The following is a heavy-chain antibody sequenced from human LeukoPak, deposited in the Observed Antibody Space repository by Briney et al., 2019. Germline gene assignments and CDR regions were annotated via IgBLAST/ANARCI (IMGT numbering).Heavy chain of an antibody. D-gene: IGHD2-21*01. CDR1: GFTFSSYA. CDR2: ISGNGGST. V-gene: IGHV3-23*01. CDR3: AKDVVVIRGYFDY. J-gene: IGHJ4*02. Sequence: GGSLRLSCAASGFTFSSYAMSWVRQAPGKGLEWVSAISGNGGSTYYADSVKGRFTISRDNSKNTLYLQMNSLRAEDTAVYYCAKDVVVIRGYFDYWGQGTLVTVSS.